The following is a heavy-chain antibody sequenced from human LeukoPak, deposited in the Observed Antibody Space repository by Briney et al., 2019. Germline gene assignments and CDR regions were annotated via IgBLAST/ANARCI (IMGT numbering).Heavy chain of an antibody. Sequence: KPSETLSLTCTVSGGSISSSIYYWAWIRQPPGKGLEWIGSIYYSGATYYNPSLKSRVTISIDTSKNQFSPKLSSVTAADTAVYYCATPYSGGYHGLDIWGQGTMVTVSS. D-gene: IGHD1-26*01. V-gene: IGHV4-39*01. CDR1: GGSISSSIYY. J-gene: IGHJ3*02. CDR2: IYYSGAT. CDR3: ATPYSGGYHGLDI.